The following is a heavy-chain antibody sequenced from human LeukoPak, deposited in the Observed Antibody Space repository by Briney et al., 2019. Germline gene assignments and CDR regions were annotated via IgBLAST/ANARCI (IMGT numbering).Heavy chain of an antibody. CDR3: ARGANLEYSSSWSLFR. Sequence: GASVKVSCKASGGTFSSYAISWVRQAPGQGLEWMGRIIPIFGTANYAQKFQGRVTITTDESTSTAYMEVSSLRSEDTAVYYCARGANLEYSSSWSLFRWGQGTLVTVSS. V-gene: IGHV1-69*05. J-gene: IGHJ4*02. CDR2: IIPIFGTA. CDR1: GGTFSSYA. D-gene: IGHD6-13*01.